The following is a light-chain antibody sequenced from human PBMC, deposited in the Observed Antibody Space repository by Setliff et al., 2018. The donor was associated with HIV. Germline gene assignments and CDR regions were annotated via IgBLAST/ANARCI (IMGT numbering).Light chain of an antibody. CDR2: NNN. Sequence: SVLAQPPSASGTPGQRVIISCSGSGSSIGSNSVNWYQQLPGAAPKLLIYNNNQRPSGVPDRFSGSKSGTSASLAIGGLQSEDEAEYFCASWDDSLNGHYVFGTGTKVTVL. V-gene: IGLV1-44*01. CDR1: GSSIGSNS. J-gene: IGLJ1*01. CDR3: ASWDDSLNGHYV.